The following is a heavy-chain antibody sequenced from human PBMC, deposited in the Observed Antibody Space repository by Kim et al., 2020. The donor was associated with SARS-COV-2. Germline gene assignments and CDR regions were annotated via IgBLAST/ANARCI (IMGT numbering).Heavy chain of an antibody. CDR1: GYTFTSYA. J-gene: IGHJ4*02. V-gene: IGHV1-3*01. CDR2: INAGNGNT. CDR3: ARGTVTTLGSFDY. Sequence: ASVKVSCKASGYTFTSYAMHWVRQAPGQRLEWMGWINAGNGNTKYSQKFQGRVTITRDTSASTAYMELSSLRSEDTAVYYCARGTVTTLGSFDYWGQGTLVTVSS. D-gene: IGHD4-4*01.